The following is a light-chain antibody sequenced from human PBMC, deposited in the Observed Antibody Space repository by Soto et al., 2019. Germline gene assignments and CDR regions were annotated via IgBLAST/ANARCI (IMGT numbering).Light chain of an antibody. V-gene: IGKV3-20*01. CDR3: QKYGSSPLYT. Sequence: EIVLTQSPGTLSLSPGERATLSCRTSESISNSYLAWYQQKPGQAPRLLIYGASKRASGIPDRFSGSGSEIDFTLTISRLEPEDCAVYYCQKYGSSPLYTFGQGTKLEIK. J-gene: IGKJ2*01. CDR2: GAS. CDR1: ESISNSY.